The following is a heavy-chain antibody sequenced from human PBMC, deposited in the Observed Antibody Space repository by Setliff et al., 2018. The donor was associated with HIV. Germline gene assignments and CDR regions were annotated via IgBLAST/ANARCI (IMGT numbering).Heavy chain of an antibody. D-gene: IGHD3-10*01. CDR3: AREGGQGYSGSGSFYHRNFDL. CDR1: GGSLSGYY. V-gene: IGHV4-34*01. J-gene: IGHJ2*01. CDR2: INQSGNT. Sequence: NPSETLSLTCAVYGGSLSGYYWSWVRQSPGRGLEWIGEINQSGNTNFNPSLKSRLIISVDTSTSQFSLKLTSVTAADTALYYCAREGGQGYSGSGSFYHRNFDLWGRGTLVTVSS.